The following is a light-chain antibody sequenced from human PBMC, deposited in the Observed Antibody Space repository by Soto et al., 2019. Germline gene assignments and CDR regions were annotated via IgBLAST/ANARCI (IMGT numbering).Light chain of an antibody. CDR1: QSVSSSY. Sequence: EIVLTQSPGTLSLSPGERATLSCRASQSVSSSYLAWYQQKPGQAPRLLIYDVSTRATGIPARFSGSGSGTEFTLTISSLQSEDFAVYYCQHYDNWPFTFGQGTQLEI. CDR2: DVS. V-gene: IGKV3-15*01. J-gene: IGKJ2*01. CDR3: QHYDNWPFT.